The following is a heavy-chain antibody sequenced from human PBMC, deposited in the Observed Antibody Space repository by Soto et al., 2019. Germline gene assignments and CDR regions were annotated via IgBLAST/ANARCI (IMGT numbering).Heavy chain of an antibody. V-gene: IGHV3-49*04. CDR1: GFTFRGYA. D-gene: IGHD2-21*01. Sequence: GGSLRLSCCTSGFTFRGYAMSWVRLAPGKGLELVGFIRSKAYYGTTEYAASVRGRFTISRDDSRSTAYLQRNSLKGEDTAVYFSTSAPFVVDTGPPKFDYWGQGTPVTVSS. CDR2: IRSKAYYGTT. CDR3: TSAPFVVDTGPPKFDY. J-gene: IGHJ4*02.